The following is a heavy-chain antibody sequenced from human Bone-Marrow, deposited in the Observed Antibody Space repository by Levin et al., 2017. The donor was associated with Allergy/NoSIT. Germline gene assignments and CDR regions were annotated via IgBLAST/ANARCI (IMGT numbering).Heavy chain of an antibody. CDR1: EFTFKSYS. V-gene: IGHV3-30*04. J-gene: IGHJ6*02. Sequence: GGSLRLSCAVSEFTFKSYSIHWVRQAPGKGLEWVAVMSYDGTNTFYADSVKGRFTMSRDKSKNTLFLQMNSLRLEDTAMYYCARDPSSRYTSPSSNYYTGMEVWGQGTTVTVSS. D-gene: IGHD6-6*01. CDR3: ARDPSSRYTSPSSNYYTGMEV. CDR2: MSYDGTNT.